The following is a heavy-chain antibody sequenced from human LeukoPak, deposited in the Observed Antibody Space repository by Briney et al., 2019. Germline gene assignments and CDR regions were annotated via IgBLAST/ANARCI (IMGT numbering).Heavy chain of an antibody. D-gene: IGHD2-2*01. CDR1: GFTFSSYA. Sequence: GGSLRLSCAASGFTFSSYAMSWVRQAPGKGLEWVSAISGSGGSTYYADSVKGRFTISRDNSKNTLYLRMNSLRAEDTAVYYCAKSPGYCSSTSCYGSFDYWGQGTLVTVSS. J-gene: IGHJ4*02. CDR2: ISGSGGST. CDR3: AKSPGYCSSTSCYGSFDY. V-gene: IGHV3-23*01.